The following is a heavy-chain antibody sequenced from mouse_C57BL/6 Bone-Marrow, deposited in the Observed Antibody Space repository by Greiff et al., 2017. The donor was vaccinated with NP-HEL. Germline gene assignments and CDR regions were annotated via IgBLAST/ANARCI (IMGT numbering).Heavy chain of an antibody. Sequence: VQLKESGGGLVKPGGSLKLSCAASGFTFSSYAMSWVRQTPEKRLEWVATISDGGSYTYYPDNVKGRFTISRDNAQNNLYLQMSHLKSEDTAMYYCARDLGRDYWGQGTTLTVSS. CDR3: ARDLGRDY. V-gene: IGHV5-4*01. D-gene: IGHD4-1*01. CDR1: GFTFSSYA. CDR2: ISDGGSYT. J-gene: IGHJ2*01.